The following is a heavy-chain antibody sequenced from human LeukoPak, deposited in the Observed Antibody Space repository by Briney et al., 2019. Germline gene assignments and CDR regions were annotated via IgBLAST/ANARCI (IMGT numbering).Heavy chain of an antibody. CDR1: GGSISSGSYY. CDR3: VWSPTDYYYYYGMDV. J-gene: IGHJ6*02. D-gene: IGHD3-3*01. CDR2: IYTSGST. Sequence: SQTLSLTCTVSGGSISSGSYYWRWIRQPAGKGLEWIVRIYTSGSTNYNPSLKSRVTISVDTSKNQFSLKLSSVTAADTAVYYCVWSPTDYYYYYGMDVWGQGTTVTVSS. V-gene: IGHV4-61*02.